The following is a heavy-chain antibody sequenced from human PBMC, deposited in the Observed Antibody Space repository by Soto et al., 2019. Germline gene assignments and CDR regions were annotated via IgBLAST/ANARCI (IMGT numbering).Heavy chain of an antibody. CDR3: ARWVLDYYYYYGMDV. D-gene: IGHD2-8*02. J-gene: IGHJ6*02. CDR2: IYTSGST. V-gene: IGHV4-4*07. CDR1: GGSISIYY. Sequence: ADTLSLTCTVPGGSISIYYWSWIRQPAGKGLEWIGRIYTSGSTNYNPSLKRRVTMSVHTSKKQPPPNLSSATAADTAEYYCARWVLDYYYYYGMDVWGQGTTVTVSS.